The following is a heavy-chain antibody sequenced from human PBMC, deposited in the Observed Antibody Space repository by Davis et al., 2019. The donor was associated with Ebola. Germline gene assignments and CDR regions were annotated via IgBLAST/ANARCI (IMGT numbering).Heavy chain of an antibody. V-gene: IGHV5-10-1*01. CDR1: GYRFTTYW. CDR3: ARGSSGSYS. D-gene: IGHD6-19*01. CDR2: IAPIDSYT. Sequence: GESLKISCQVSGYRFTTYWINWVRQIPGKGLEWMGKIAPIDSYTEYSPSFQGHVTISVDRSIATAYLQWSSLKASDTAVYYCARGSSGSYSWGRGTLVTVSA. J-gene: IGHJ5*02.